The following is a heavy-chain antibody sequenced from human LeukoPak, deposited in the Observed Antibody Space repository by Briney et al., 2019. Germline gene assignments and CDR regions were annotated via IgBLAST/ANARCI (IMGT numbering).Heavy chain of an antibody. D-gene: IGHD2-2*01. CDR1: GFTFSSYW. CDR3: ARGVGYCSSTSCYWWFDP. CDR2: INSDGSST. J-gene: IGHJ5*02. V-gene: IGHV3-74*01. Sequence: QPGGSLRLSCAASGFTFSSYWMHWVRQAPGKGLVWVSRINSDGSSTSYADSVKGRFTISRDNAKNTLYLQMNSLRAEGTAVYYCARGVGYCSSTSCYWWFDPWGQGTLVTVSS.